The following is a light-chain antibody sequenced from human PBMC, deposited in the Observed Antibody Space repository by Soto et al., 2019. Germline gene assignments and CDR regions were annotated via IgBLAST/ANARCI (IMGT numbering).Light chain of an antibody. CDR2: DAS. CDR1: QSINSW. J-gene: IGKJ5*01. V-gene: IGKV1-5*01. CDR3: QQYNSYSVT. Sequence: DIQMTQSPSTLSASVGDSVTITCRASQSINSWLAWYQQKPGKAPKSLIYDASTLESGVPSRFSGSGSGTEFTLTISSLQPDDFATYYCQQYNSYSVTFGQGTRLEIK.